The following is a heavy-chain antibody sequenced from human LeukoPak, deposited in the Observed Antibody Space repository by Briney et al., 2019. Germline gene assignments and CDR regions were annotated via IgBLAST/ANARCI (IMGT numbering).Heavy chain of an antibody. CDR3: ARPLIGRYCSGGSCDPYYFDY. J-gene: IGHJ4*02. Sequence: ASVKVSCKASGYTFTSYGISWVRQAPGQGLEWMGWISAYNGNTNYAQKLQGRVTMTTDTSTSTAYMELRSLRSDDTAVYYCARPLIGRYCSGGSCDPYYFDYWGQGTLVTVSS. V-gene: IGHV1-18*01. CDR1: GYTFTSYG. D-gene: IGHD2-15*01. CDR2: ISAYNGNT.